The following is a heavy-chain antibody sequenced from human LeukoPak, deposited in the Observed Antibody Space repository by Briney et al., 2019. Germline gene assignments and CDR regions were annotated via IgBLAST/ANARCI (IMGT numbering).Heavy chain of an antibody. CDR1: GYTFTSYY. J-gene: IGHJ4*02. CDR2: INPSGGST. D-gene: IGHD3-22*01. V-gene: IGHV1-46*01. CDR3: ARGVGSYYDSSGYSLFDY. Sequence: ASVKVSCKASGYTFTSYYMHWVRQAPGQGLEWMGIINPSGGSTSYAQKFQGRVTMTRDTSTSTVYMELSSLRSEDTAVCYCARGVGSYYDSSGYSLFDYWGQGTLVTVSS.